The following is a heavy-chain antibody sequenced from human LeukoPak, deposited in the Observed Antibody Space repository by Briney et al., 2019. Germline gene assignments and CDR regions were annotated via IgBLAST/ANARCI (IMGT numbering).Heavy chain of an antibody. CDR2: ISSSGSTI. V-gene: IGHV3-11*01. J-gene: IGHJ6*02. CDR1: GFTFSDYY. D-gene: IGHD2-2*02. Sequence: PGGSLRLSCAASGFTFSDYYMSWIRQAPGKGLEWVSYISSSGSTIYYADSVKGRFTISRDNPKNSLYLQMNSLRAEDTAVYYCARYCSSTSCYTTYYYYGMDVWGQGTTVTVSS. CDR3: ARYCSSTSCYTTYYYYGMDV.